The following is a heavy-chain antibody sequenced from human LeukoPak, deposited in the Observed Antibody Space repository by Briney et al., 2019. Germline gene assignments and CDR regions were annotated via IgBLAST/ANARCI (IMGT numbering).Heavy chain of an antibody. CDR3: ARRRYCNSTSCYEGAFDI. J-gene: IGHJ3*02. D-gene: IGHD2-2*01. CDR2: IYPGDSGT. V-gene: IGHV5-51*01. Sequence: GDSLKISCKGSAFSFTSYWIAWERQMPGEGLEWMGIIYPGDSGTRYSPSFQGQVTISADKSISTAYLQWSTLKASDTAIYYCARRRYCNSTSCYEGAFDIWGQGTMVTVSS. CDR1: AFSFTSYW.